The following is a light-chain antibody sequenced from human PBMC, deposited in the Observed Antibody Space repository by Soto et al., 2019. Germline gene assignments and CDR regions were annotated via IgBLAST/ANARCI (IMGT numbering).Light chain of an antibody. J-gene: IGKJ1*01. Sequence: DIQMTQSPSTLSASVGDRVTITCRASQSISSWLAWYQQKPGKAPKLLIYDASNLDTGVPSRFSGSGSGTEFTLTISSLQPDDFATYFCQQYDTYWTFGQGTKVDNK. CDR2: DAS. V-gene: IGKV1-5*01. CDR1: QSISSW. CDR3: QQYDTYWT.